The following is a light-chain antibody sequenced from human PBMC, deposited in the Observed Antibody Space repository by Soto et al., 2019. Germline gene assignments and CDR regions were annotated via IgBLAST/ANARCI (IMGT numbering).Light chain of an antibody. V-gene: IGLV2-8*01. CDR1: NNDVGRNHY. Sequence: QSALTQPPSASGSPGQAVIISCTGTNNDVGRNHYVSCYQFLPGQVPKVIIYEVDTRPSVVPDRFSGSRSGNTASLTVAGLHSEDEGDYYCSSYAGSANLLFGGGTKITVL. J-gene: IGLJ2*01. CDR3: SSYAGSANLL. CDR2: EVD.